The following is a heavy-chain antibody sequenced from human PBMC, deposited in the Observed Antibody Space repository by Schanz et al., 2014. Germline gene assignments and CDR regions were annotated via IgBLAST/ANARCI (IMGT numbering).Heavy chain of an antibody. J-gene: IGHJ4*02. V-gene: IGHV3-66*01. Sequence: EVQLVESGGGFVQPGGSLGLSCVVSGFTVSSDHMSWVRQAPGKGLEWVSTIYASGATYYADSVKRRFTISRDISKNTLHLQLTSLRAEDTAIYYCARDGNYYGSRNYYKTPYYFDYWGQGTLVTVSS. D-gene: IGHD3-10*01. CDR1: GFTVSSDH. CDR3: ARDGNYYGSRNYYKTPYYFDY. CDR2: IYASGAT.